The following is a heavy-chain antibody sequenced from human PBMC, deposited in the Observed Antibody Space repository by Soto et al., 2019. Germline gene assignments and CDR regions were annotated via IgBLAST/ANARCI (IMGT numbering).Heavy chain of an antibody. V-gene: IGHV3-30*18. Sequence: QVQLVESGGGVVQPGRSLRLSCAASGFTFSSYGMHWVRQAPGKGLEWVAVISYDGSNKYYADSVKGRFTISRDNSKNTLYLQMNSLRAEDTAVYYCAKDRGKSLGYFDYWGQGTLVTVSS. CDR2: ISYDGSNK. J-gene: IGHJ4*02. CDR1: GFTFSSYG. D-gene: IGHD3-10*01. CDR3: AKDRGKSLGYFDY.